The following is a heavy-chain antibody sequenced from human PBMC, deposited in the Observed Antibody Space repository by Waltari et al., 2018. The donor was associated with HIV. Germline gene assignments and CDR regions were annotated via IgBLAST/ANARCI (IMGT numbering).Heavy chain of an antibody. Sequence: QVQLVQSGAEVKKPGASVKVSCKASGYTFTSYYMHWVRQAPGQGLEWRGIINPSGGSTSYAQKFQGRVTMTRDTSTSTVYMELSSLRSEDTAVYYCASDYDSSGYYQSGYFQHWGQGTLVTVSS. CDR2: INPSGGST. D-gene: IGHD3-22*01. CDR1: GYTFTSYY. V-gene: IGHV1-46*01. J-gene: IGHJ1*01. CDR3: ASDYDSSGYYQSGYFQH.